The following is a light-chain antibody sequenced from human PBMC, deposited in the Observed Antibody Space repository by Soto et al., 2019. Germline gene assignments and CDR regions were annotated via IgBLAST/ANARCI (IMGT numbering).Light chain of an antibody. CDR1: QSVTTN. CDR2: GAS. J-gene: IGKJ2*01. CDR3: QQYHSWPHT. Sequence: ETVLTQSPATLSVSPGERATFSCRASQSVTTNLAWYQQKPVQVPRLLIYGASTRATGIPARLSGSGSGTEFTLSISSLQSDDFAIYHCQQYHSWPHTFGQGTKLEIK. V-gene: IGKV3-15*01.